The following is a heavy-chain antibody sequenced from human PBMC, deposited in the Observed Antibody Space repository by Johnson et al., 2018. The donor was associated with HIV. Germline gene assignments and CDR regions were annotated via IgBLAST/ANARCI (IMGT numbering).Heavy chain of an antibody. CDR1: GFTFSNAW. CDR3: TTDYHVVFGAFDI. V-gene: IGHV3-15*01. Sequence: EVQVLESGGGVVQPGSSLRLSCAASGFTFSNAWMSWVRQAPRKGLEWVGRIKIKTDGGTTEYAAPVKGRFTISRDDSKNTLYMQMNSLKTEDTAVYYCTTDYHVVFGAFDIWGQGTMVTVSS. D-gene: IGHD1-14*01. CDR2: IKIKTDGGTT. J-gene: IGHJ3*02.